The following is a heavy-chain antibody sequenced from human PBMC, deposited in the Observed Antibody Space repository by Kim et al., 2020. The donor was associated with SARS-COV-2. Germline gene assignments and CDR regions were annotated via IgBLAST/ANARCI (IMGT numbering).Heavy chain of an antibody. D-gene: IGHD3-16*02. J-gene: IGHJ4*02. Sequence: RFTISRDNAKNSLYLQMNGLRAEDTGVYYCARGGGFGPLGELSLGKFDYWGQGTLVTVSS. CDR3: ARGGGFGPLGELSLGKFDY. V-gene: IGHV3-11*04.